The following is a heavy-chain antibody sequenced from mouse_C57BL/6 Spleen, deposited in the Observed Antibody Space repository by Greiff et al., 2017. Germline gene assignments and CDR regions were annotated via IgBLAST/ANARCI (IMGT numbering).Heavy chain of an antibody. CDR1: GFTFSDYG. V-gene: IGHV5-17*01. CDR3: ARNWDADWFAY. J-gene: IGHJ3*01. Sequence: EVKLVESGGGLVKPGGSLKLSCAASGFTFSDYGMHWVRQAPEQGLEWVAYISSGSSTIYYADTVKGRFTISRDNAKNTLFLQMTSLRSEDTAMYYCARNWDADWFAYWGQGTLVTVSA. D-gene: IGHD4-1*01. CDR2: ISSGSSTI.